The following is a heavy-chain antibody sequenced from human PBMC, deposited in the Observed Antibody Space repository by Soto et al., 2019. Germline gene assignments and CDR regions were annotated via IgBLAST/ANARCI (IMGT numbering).Heavy chain of an antibody. CDR2: IWYDGSNK. CDR3: ARDSIYEHWYFDL. J-gene: IGHJ2*01. V-gene: IGHV3-33*01. D-gene: IGHD3-3*01. Sequence: QVQLVESGGGVVQPGRSLRLSCAASGFTFSSYGMHWVRQAPGKGLEWVAVIWYDGSNKYYADSVKGRFTISRDNSKNTLYLKMNSLRAEDTAVYYCARDSIYEHWYFDLWGRGTLVTVSS. CDR1: GFTFSSYG.